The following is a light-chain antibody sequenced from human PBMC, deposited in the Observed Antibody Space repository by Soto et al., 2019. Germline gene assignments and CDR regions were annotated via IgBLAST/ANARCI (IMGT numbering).Light chain of an antibody. J-gene: IGKJ1*01. CDR2: GAS. V-gene: IGKV3-20*01. CDR1: QSVSSNY. CDR3: QRYGGSPGT. Sequence: EIVLTQSPGTLSLSPGERATLSCRASQSVSSNYLAWYQQKAGQAPRLLIYGASSRVTGTPDRFSGTGSGTDFTLTISRLEPEDFAVYYCQRYGGSPGTFGQGTKVEI.